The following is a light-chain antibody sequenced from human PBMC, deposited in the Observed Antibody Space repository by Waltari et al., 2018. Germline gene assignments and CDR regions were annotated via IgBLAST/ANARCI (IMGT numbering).Light chain of an antibody. J-gene: IGLJ6*01. Sequence: NFMLTQPHSVSESPGKTVTISCTRSSGSIASNYVQWYQQRPGSAPTTVIYEDNQRPSVVPVRFSGSIDSSSNSAALTISGLKTEDEADYYCQSYDSSNNVFGSGTKVTVL. V-gene: IGLV6-57*03. CDR2: EDN. CDR3: QSYDSSNNV. CDR1: SGSIASNY.